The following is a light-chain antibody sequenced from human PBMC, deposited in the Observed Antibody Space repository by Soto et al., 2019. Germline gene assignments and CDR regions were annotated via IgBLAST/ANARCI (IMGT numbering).Light chain of an antibody. V-gene: IGLV2-14*01. Sequence: QSVLTQPASVSGCPGQSITISCTGTSSDVGGYNYVSWYQQHPGKAPKLMIYDVSNRPSGVSNRFSGSKSGNTASLTISGLQAEDEADYYCSSYTSSSIYVFGTGTNVTVL. CDR2: DVS. CDR1: SSDVGGYNY. J-gene: IGLJ1*01. CDR3: SSYTSSSIYV.